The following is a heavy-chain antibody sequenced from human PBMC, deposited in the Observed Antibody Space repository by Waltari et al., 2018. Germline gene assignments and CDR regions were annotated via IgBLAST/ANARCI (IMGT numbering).Heavy chain of an antibody. CDR1: GFTFSNTA. CDR2: ISYDGTGK. Sequence: QVQLVESGGGVVQPGRSLTLSCATSGFTFSNTAMLWVRQAPGKGLEWVALISYDGTGKFDADSVKGRFTISRDSSTNRLYLQMNSLRGDDTALYYCVREIRGYYPSYWGQGTLVTVSS. CDR3: VREIRGYYPSY. J-gene: IGHJ4*02. V-gene: IGHV3-30*04. D-gene: IGHD3-22*01.